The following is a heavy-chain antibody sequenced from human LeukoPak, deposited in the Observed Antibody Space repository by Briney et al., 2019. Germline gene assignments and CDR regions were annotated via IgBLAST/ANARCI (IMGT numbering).Heavy chain of an antibody. Sequence: GSLRLSCAASGFTVSSNYMNWVRQPPGKGPEWIGEINHSGSTNYNPSLKSRVTISVDTSKNQFSLKLSSVTAADTAVYYCARDLRVNGESWWYFDLWGRGTLVTVSS. CDR1: GFTVSSNY. J-gene: IGHJ2*01. D-gene: IGHD2-8*01. CDR3: ARDLRVNGESWWYFDL. V-gene: IGHV4-34*01. CDR2: INHSGST.